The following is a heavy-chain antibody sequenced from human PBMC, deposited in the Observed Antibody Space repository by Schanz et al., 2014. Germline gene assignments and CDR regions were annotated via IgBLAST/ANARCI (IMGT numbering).Heavy chain of an antibody. V-gene: IGHV3-11*04. CDR2: IGNGGVTI. Sequence: VQLLESGGGLVQPGGSLRLSCTASGFPFSDYFMAWIRQPPGRGLEWVSYIGNGGVTIYYADSVKGRFTMSRDNAKNSVFLQMNSLRAEDTAVYYCARAGYDADNWFDPWGQGTLVTVSS. CDR1: GFPFSDYF. D-gene: IGHD2-2*01. CDR3: ARAGYDADNWFDP. J-gene: IGHJ5*02.